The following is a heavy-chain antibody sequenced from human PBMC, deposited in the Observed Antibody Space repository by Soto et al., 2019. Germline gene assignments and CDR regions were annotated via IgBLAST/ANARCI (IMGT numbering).Heavy chain of an antibody. V-gene: IGHV1-8*01. Sequence: ASVKVSCKASGYTFTSYDINWVRQATRQVLEWMGWMNPNSGNTGYAQKFQGRVTMTRNTSISTAYMELSSLRSEDTAVYYCAMAKGYSSGWYRGYYFDYWGQGTLVTVSS. CDR3: AMAKGYSSGWYRGYYFDY. CDR2: MNPNSGNT. D-gene: IGHD6-19*01. J-gene: IGHJ4*02. CDR1: GYTFTSYD.